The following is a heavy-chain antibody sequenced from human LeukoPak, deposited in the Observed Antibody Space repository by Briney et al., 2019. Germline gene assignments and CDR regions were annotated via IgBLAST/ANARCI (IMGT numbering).Heavy chain of an antibody. CDR3: ATGHPSRRAQYYYYYYMDV. V-gene: IGHV1-24*01. CDR1: GYTLTELS. Sequence: GASVKVSCKVSGYTLTELSMHWVRQAPGKGLEWMGGFDPEDGEDGETIYAQKFQGRVTMTEDTSTDTAYMELSSLRSEDTAVYYCATGHPSRRAQYYYYYYMDVWGKGTTVTISS. D-gene: IGHD2-2*01. J-gene: IGHJ6*03. CDR2: FDPEDGEDGET.